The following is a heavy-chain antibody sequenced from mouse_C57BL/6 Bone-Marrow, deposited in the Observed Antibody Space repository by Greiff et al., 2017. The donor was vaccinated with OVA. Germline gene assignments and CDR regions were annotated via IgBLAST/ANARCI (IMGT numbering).Heavy chain of an antibody. V-gene: IGHV14-4*01. J-gene: IGHJ2*01. CDR2: IDPENGDT. Sequence: VQLKQSGAALVRPGASVKLSCTASGFNIKDDYMHWVKQRPEQGLEWIGCIDPENGDTEYASKLPGKATITAATSYNTAYLQLSSLTSEDTAVYYCTTDDYDGGSSYWGQGTTLTVSS. D-gene: IGHD2-4*01. CDR3: TTDDYDGGSSY. CDR1: GFNIKDDY.